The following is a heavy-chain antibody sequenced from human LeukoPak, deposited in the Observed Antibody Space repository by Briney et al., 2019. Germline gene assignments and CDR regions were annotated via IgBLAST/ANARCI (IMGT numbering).Heavy chain of an antibody. CDR1: GGSISSYY. V-gene: IGHV4-59*01. Sequence: SETLSLTCTVSGGSISSYYWSWIRQPPGKGLEWIGYIYYSGSTNYNPSLKSRVTISVATSKNQFSLKLSSVTAADTAVYYCARVRGVLRYFDWLGWFDPWGQGTLVTVSS. CDR2: IYYSGST. D-gene: IGHD3-9*01. J-gene: IGHJ5*02. CDR3: ARVRGVLRYFDWLGWFDP.